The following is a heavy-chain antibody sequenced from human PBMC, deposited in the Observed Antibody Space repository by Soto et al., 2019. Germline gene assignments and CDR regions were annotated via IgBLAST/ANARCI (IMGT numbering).Heavy chain of an antibody. CDR3: ARQRSGEGDYGGWGSDY. D-gene: IGHD4-17*01. Sequence: QLQLQESGPGLVKPSETLSLTCTVSGGSISSSSYYWGWIRQPPGKGLEWIGSIYYSGSTYYNPSLKSRVTISVDTSKNQFSLKLSSVTAADTAVYYCARQRSGEGDYGGWGSDYWGQGTLVTVSS. CDR2: IYYSGST. J-gene: IGHJ4*02. V-gene: IGHV4-39*01. CDR1: GGSISSSSYY.